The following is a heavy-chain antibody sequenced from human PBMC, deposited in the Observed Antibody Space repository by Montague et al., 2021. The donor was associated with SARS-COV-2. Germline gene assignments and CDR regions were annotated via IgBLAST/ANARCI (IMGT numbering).Heavy chain of an antibody. CDR2: IYYSGST. Sequence: SETLSLTCTVSGGSISSSYWTWIRQPPGKGLEWIGCIYYSGSTSYNPSLKSRVTMSVDTSKNQFSLKLSSMTAADTAVYYCARSSGSYSTFDFWGQGTLVTVSS. CDR1: GGSISSSY. J-gene: IGHJ4*02. CDR3: ARSSGSYSTFDF. D-gene: IGHD3-10*01. V-gene: IGHV4-59*08.